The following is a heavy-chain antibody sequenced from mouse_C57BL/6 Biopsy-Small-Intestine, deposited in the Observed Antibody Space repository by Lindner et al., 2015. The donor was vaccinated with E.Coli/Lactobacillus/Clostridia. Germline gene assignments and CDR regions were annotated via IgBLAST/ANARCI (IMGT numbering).Heavy chain of an antibody. CDR3: ARQDYSNYGFAY. Sequence: VQLQESGPELMKPGASVEISCKASGYAFTGYYINWVKQRPGQGLEWIGWIYPGSGNTNYNEKFKGKATLTADTSSSTAYMQLSSLTSEDSAVYFCARQDYSNYGFAYWGQGTLVTVSA. CDR2: IYPGSGNT. D-gene: IGHD2-5*01. J-gene: IGHJ3*01. CDR1: GYAFTGYY. V-gene: IGHV1-84*01.